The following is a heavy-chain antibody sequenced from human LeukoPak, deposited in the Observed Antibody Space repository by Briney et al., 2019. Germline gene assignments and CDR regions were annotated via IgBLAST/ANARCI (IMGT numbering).Heavy chain of an antibody. D-gene: IGHD1-14*01. CDR1: GASINSDNYY. CDR2: IYTTGST. V-gene: IGHV4-61*02. CDR3: ANGTNWFDP. J-gene: IGHJ5*02. Sequence: SETLSLTCTVSGASINSDNYYWSWIRQPAGKGLEWIGRIYTTGSTNYNPSLNSRVSISVDTSKTQFSLKLSSVTAADTAVYYCANGTNWFDPWGQGTLVTVSS.